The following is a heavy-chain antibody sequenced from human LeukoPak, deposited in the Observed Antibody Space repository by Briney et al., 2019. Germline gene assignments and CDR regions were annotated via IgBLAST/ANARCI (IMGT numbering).Heavy chain of an antibody. CDR2: IYPGDSDT. Sequence: GESLKISCKGSGYAFTTYWIGWVRQMPGKGLEWMGIIYPGDSDTRYSPSFQGQVTISVDKSISTAYLQWSGLKASDTAMYYCAIRAVSSSSSWYVFGDWGQGTPVTVSS. D-gene: IGHD6-13*01. CDR3: AIRAVSSSSSWYVFGD. V-gene: IGHV5-51*01. CDR1: GYAFTTYW. J-gene: IGHJ4*02.